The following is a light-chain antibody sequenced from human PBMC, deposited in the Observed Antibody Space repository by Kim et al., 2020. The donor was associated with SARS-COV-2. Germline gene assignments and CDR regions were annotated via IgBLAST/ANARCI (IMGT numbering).Light chain of an antibody. CDR3: SSYAGSNSVV. Sequence: QSALTQPPSASGSPGPSVTISCTGTSSDVGGYNYVSWYQQHPGKAPKLMIFEVSKRPSGVPDRFSGSKSGHTASLTVSGLQAEDEADYYCSSYAGSNSVVFGGGTQLTVL. CDR2: EVS. V-gene: IGLV2-8*01. CDR1: SSDVGGYNY. J-gene: IGLJ2*01.